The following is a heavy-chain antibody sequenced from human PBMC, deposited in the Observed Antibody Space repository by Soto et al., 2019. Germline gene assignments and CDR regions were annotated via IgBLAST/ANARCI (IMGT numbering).Heavy chain of an antibody. D-gene: IGHD5-18*01. CDR3: ASAIGYSYGIFDY. CDR1: GGTFSSYA. V-gene: IGHV1-69*13. J-gene: IGHJ4*02. CDR2: IIPIFGTA. Sequence: ASVKVSCKASGGTFSSYAISWVRQAPGQGLEWMGGIIPIFGTANYAQKFQGRVTITADESTSTAYMELSSLRSEDTAVYYCASAIGYSYGIFDYWGQGTLVTVSS.